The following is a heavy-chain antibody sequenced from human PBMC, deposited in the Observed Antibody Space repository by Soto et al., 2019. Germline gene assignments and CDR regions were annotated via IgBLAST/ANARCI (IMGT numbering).Heavy chain of an antibody. Sequence: EVQLLESGGGLVQPGGSLRLSCAASGFTFSSYAMSWVRQAPGKGLEWVSAISGSGGSTYYADSVKGRFTISRDNSKNTLYLQMNSLRAEDTAVYYCVKDKRRVERAFDIWGQGTMVTVSS. CDR1: GFTFSSYA. CDR2: ISGSGGST. CDR3: VKDKRRVERAFDI. V-gene: IGHV3-23*01. J-gene: IGHJ3*02. D-gene: IGHD1-26*01.